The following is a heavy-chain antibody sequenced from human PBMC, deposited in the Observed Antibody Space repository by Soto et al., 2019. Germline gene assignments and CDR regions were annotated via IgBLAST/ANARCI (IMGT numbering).Heavy chain of an antibody. Sequence: ASVKVSCKASGYTFTGYYMHWVRQAPGQGLEWMGWINPNSGGTNYAQKFQGWVTMTRDTSISTAYMELSRLRSDDTAVYYCARGCRRSRGGWCDPWGQGTLVTVSS. CDR2: INPNSGGT. D-gene: IGHD3-10*01. V-gene: IGHV1-2*04. J-gene: IGHJ5*02. CDR1: GYTFTGYY. CDR3: ARGCRRSRGGWCDP.